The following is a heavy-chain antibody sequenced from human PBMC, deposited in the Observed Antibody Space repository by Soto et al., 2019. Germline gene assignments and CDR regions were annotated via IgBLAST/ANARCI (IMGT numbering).Heavy chain of an antibody. J-gene: IGHJ5*02. CDR3: ARGQVGYYDILTGYYLGVWFDP. Sequence: ASVKVSCKASGYTFTSYDINWVRQATGQGLEWMGWMNPNSGHTGYAQKFQGRVTMTRNTSISTAYMELSSLRSEDTAVHFCARGQVGYYDILTGYYLGVWFDPWGQGTLVTVSS. CDR2: MNPNSGHT. CDR1: GYTFTSYD. D-gene: IGHD3-9*01. V-gene: IGHV1-8*01.